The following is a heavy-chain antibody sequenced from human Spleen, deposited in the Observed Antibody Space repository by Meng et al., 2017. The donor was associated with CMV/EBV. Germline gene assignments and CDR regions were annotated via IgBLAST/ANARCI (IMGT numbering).Heavy chain of an antibody. J-gene: IGHJ6*02. CDR3: ARANFRFYYYYGMDV. V-gene: IGHV4-34*01. CDR1: GGSFSGYY. Sequence: GSLRLSCAVYGGSFSGYYWSWIRQPPGKGLEWIGEINHSGSTNYNPSLKSRVTISVDTPKNQFSLKLSSVTAADTAVYYCARANFRFYYYYGMDVWGQGTTVTVSS. CDR2: INHSGST.